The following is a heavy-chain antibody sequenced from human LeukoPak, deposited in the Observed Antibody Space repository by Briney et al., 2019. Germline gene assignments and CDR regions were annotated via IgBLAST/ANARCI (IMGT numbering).Heavy chain of an antibody. V-gene: IGHV4-59*01. J-gene: IGHJ6*03. CDR2: VDHTGST. Sequence: SETLSLTCSVSDDSITMYYWTWIRQPPGKGLERIGYVDHTGSTNFNPSLNGRVSISRDTSKNLFSLRLRSVTAADTAVYFCARGRVSSSTYYSTYYYYFYMDVWGKGTTVTVSS. CDR3: ARGRVSSSTYYSTYYYYFYMDV. D-gene: IGHD3-22*01. CDR1: DDSITMYY.